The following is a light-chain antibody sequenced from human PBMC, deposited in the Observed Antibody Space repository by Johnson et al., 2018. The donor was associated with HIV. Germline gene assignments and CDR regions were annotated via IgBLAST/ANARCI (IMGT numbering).Light chain of an antibody. CDR1: SSNIGSHY. CDR2: DTI. J-gene: IGLJ1*01. V-gene: IGLV1-51*01. Sequence: QSVLTQPPSVSAAPGQKVTISCSGSSSNIGSHYVSWYQQVPGTAPRLVIYDTIKRHSGIPDRFSGSKSGTSATLDITGLQTGDEADYYCGTWDSSLSADVFGPGTKVTVL. CDR3: GTWDSSLSADV.